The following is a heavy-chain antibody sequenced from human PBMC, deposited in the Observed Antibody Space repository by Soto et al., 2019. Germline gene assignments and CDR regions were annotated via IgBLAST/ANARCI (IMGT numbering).Heavy chain of an antibody. V-gene: IGHV3-74*01. J-gene: IGHJ4*01. CDR2: INPDGRSI. CDR1: GFTFSSYW. CDR3: ARAGSYRFDY. Sequence: EVPLVESGGGLVQPGGSLRLSCAASGFTFSSYWMHWVRQAPGKGLAWISRINPDGRSISDADSVKGRFTISRDNAKNTLYLQMNSLPTEDTAVYYCARAGSYRFDYWGHGTLVTVSS. D-gene: IGHD3-10*01.